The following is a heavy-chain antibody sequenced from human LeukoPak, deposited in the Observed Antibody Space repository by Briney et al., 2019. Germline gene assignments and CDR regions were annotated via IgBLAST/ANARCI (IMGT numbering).Heavy chain of an antibody. CDR1: GVSISSHY. CDR3: AGDTAIFEH. D-gene: IGHD5-18*01. Sequence: SETLSLTCTVSGVSISSHYWSWIRQSPGKGLEWIGYIFNRGSTNYSPSLKSRVTMSVDASKNQFSLKLSSVTAADTAVYYCAGDTAIFEHWGQGTLVSVSS. V-gene: IGHV4-59*11. J-gene: IGHJ4*02. CDR2: IFNRGST.